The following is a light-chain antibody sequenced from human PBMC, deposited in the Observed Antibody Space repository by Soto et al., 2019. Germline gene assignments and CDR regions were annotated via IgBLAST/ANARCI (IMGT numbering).Light chain of an antibody. V-gene: IGKV1-27*01. Sequence: DVQMTQSPSSLSASVGDTVTITCRASQGIAFYLAWFQQRPGKAPDLLISAASNLQSGVPSRFSGSGSGTDFTLTISSLQPEDFATYYCQKYDTAPFTFGPGTTVDVK. CDR3: QKYDTAPFT. CDR1: QGIAFY. CDR2: AAS. J-gene: IGKJ3*01.